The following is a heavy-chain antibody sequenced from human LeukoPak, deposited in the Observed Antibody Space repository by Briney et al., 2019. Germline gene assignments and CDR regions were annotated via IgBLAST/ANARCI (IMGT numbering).Heavy chain of an antibody. CDR1: GGTFSSYA. V-gene: IGHV1-18*01. Sequence: ASVKVSCKASGGTFSSYAISWVRQAPGQGLEWMGWISAYNGKTNYAQKLQGRVTMTTDTSTSTAYMELRSLRSDDTAVYYCARDNHYYDSSGYFGVNNWFDPWGQGTLVTVSS. CDR2: ISAYNGKT. D-gene: IGHD3-22*01. CDR3: ARDNHYYDSSGYFGVNNWFDP. J-gene: IGHJ5*02.